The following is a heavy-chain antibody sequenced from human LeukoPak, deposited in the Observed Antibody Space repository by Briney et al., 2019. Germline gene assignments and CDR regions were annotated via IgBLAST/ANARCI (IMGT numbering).Heavy chain of an antibody. J-gene: IGHJ4*02. D-gene: IGHD2-2*01. V-gene: IGHV4-4*07. CDR3: ARHGRYCSSTSCSFDY. CDR1: GDSINSYY. CDR2: IYTSGST. Sequence: SETLSLTCTVSGDSINSYYWSWIRQPAGKGLEWIGRIYTSGSTKYNPSLKSRVTISVDTSKNQFSLKLSSVTAADTAVYYCARHGRYCSSTSCSFDYWGQGTLVTVSS.